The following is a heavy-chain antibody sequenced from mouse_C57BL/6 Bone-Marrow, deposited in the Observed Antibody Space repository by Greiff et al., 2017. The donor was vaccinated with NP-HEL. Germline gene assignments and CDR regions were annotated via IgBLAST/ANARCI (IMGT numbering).Heavy chain of an antibody. CDR2: ISNGGGST. CDR1: GFTFSDYY. V-gene: IGHV5-12*01. J-gene: IGHJ4*01. D-gene: IGHD1-1*02. Sequence: EVQLQESGGGLVQPGGSLKLSCAASGFTFSDYYMYWVRQTPEKRLEWVAYISNGGGSTYYPDTVKGRFTISRDNAKNTLYLQMSRLKSEDTAMYYCAGKGLVGYAMDYWGQGTSVTVSS. CDR3: AGKGLVGYAMDY.